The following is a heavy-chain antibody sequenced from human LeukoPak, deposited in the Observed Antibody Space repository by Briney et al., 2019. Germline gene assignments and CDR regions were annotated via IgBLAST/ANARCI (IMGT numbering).Heavy chain of an antibody. CDR1: GFTFSSYG. CDR3: AKEGRITMIVEG. Sequence: GGSLRLSCAASGFTFSSYGMHWVRQAPGTGLEWVAVIWYDGSNKYYADSVKGRFTISRDNSQNTLYLQMNSLRADDTAVYYCAKEGRITMIVEGWGQGTLVTVSS. D-gene: IGHD3-22*01. CDR2: IWYDGSNK. J-gene: IGHJ4*02. V-gene: IGHV3-33*06.